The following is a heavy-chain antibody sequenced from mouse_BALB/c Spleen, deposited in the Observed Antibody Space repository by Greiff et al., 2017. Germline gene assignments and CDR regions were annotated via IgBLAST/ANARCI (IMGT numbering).Heavy chain of an antibody. CDR1: GFNIKDTY. CDR3: ARSNFRDWFAY. J-gene: IGHJ3*01. D-gene: IGHD4-1*01. Sequence: EVQGVESGAELVKPGASVKLSCTASGFNIKDTYMHWVKQRPEQGLEWIGRIDPANGNTKYDPKFQGKATITADTSSNTAYLQLSSLTSEDTAVYYCARSNFRDWFAYWGQGTLVTVSA. V-gene: IGHV14-3*02. CDR2: IDPANGNT.